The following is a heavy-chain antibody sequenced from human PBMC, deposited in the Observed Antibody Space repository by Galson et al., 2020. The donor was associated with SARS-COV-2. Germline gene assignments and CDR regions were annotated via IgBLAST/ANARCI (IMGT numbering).Heavy chain of an antibody. D-gene: IGHD3-3*01. CDR3: ARTETIFGSMVGASWFDF. V-gene: IGHV1-18*04. CDR2: LNTNNYIT. CDR1: GYTFRSYG. J-gene: IGHJ5*01. Sequence: ASVKVSCKTSGYTFRSYGISWVRQAPGQGLEWVGWLNTNNYITDIAQNLQGRVTLTTDRSTRTAYMELRNLRSDDTAVYYCARTETIFGSMVGASWFDFWGQGTLVTVSS.